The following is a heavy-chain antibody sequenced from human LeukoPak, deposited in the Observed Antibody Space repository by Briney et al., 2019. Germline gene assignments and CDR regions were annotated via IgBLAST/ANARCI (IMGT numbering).Heavy chain of an antibody. V-gene: IGHV1-2*02. CDR3: ARDGGKVGATGPFDY. J-gene: IGHJ4*02. Sequence: ASVKVSRKASGYTFTGYYIHWVRQAPGQGLEGMGWINPHSGGTNYAQKFQGRVAMTRDTSISTAYMELSRLRSDDTGVYYCARDGGKVGATGPFDYWGKGTLVTVSS. CDR2: INPHSGGT. CDR1: GYTFTGYY. D-gene: IGHD1-26*01.